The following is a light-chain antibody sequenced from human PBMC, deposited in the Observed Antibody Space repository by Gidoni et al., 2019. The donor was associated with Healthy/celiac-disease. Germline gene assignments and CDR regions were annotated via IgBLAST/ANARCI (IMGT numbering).Light chain of an antibody. V-gene: IGLV1-51*01. Sequence: QSVLTQPPPVSAAPGQKVTTSCSASSPNIGNNYVSWYQQLPGTAPKLLIYDTNKRPSGIPDRFSGSKSGTSATLGISGLQTGDEADYYCGTWDSSLSAYVFGTGTKVTVL. CDR3: GTWDSSLSAYV. J-gene: IGLJ1*01. CDR2: DTN. CDR1: SPNIGNNY.